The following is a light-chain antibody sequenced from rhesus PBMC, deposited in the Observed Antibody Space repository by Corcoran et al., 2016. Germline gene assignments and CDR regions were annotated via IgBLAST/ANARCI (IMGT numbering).Light chain of an antibody. V-gene: IGLV2-32*02. CDR1: SSDIGGDNY. Sequence: AALPQPRSVSGSPGQAVTISCTRTSSDIGGDNYVCWYQQHPGTAPELMIYEVSKRPSGVADRFSGSTSGNTASLTIAGLQAEDEADYYCSSYAGSNTYIFGAGTRLTVL. CDR3: SSYAGSNTYI. J-gene: IGLJ1*01. CDR2: EVS.